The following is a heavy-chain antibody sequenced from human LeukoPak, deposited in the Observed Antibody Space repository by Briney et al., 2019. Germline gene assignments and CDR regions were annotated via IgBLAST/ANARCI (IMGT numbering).Heavy chain of an antibody. V-gene: IGHV1-18*01. D-gene: IGHD3-22*01. J-gene: IGHJ4*02. CDR3: ARGGDYYDSSGYYKYYFDY. CDR1: GYTFTSYG. Sequence: ASVKVSCKASGYTFTSYGISWGLQAPGQGLEWMGWISAYNGNTNYAQKLQGRVTMTTDTSTSTAYMELRSLRSDDTAVYYCARGGDYYDSSGYYKYYFDYWGQGTLVTVSS. CDR2: ISAYNGNT.